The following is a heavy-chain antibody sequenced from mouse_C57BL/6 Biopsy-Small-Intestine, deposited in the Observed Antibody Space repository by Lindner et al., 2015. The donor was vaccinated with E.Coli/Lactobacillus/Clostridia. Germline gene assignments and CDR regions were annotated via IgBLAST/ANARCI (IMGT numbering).Heavy chain of an antibody. Sequence: VQLQESGAELMKPGASVKLSCKASGYIFTDYWIEWMKQRPGHGLDWIGEILPGSDSTNHNEKFKGKATFTADTSSNTVYMQLSGLTTEDSAIYYCARLRVDFSFAYWGQGTLVTVSA. CDR3: ARLRVDFSFAY. D-gene: IGHD1-1*02. CDR1: GYIFTDYW. CDR2: ILPGSDST. V-gene: IGHV1-9*01. J-gene: IGHJ3*01.